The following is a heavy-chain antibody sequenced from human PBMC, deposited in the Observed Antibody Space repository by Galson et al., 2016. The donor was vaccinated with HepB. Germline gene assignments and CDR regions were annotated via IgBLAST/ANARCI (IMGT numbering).Heavy chain of an antibody. J-gene: IGHJ5*02. CDR1: GFTFSSYW. D-gene: IGHD3-16*01. CDR2: INSDGSTT. CDR3: ARDPLRWGHWFDP. Sequence: SLRLSCAASGFTFSSYWMHWVRQSPEEGLVWVSHINSDGSTTAYAASVKGRFTISRANAKKTLYLQLNSLRVEDTAVYYCARDPLRWGHWFDPWGQGTLVTFSS. V-gene: IGHV3-74*01.